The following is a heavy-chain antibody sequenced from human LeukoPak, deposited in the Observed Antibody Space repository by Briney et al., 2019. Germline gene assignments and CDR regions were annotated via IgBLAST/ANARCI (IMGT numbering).Heavy chain of an antibody. CDR1: GYTFTGYY. Sequence: ASVKVSCKASGYTFTGYYMHWVRQAPGQGLEWMGWINPNSGGTNYAQKFQGRVTMTRDTSISTAYMELSRLRSDDTAVYYCARDGGSSGSYLLYYYYYYMDVWGKGTTVTVSS. D-gene: IGHD1-26*01. CDR2: INPNSGGT. CDR3: ARDGGSSGSYLLYYYYYYMDV. V-gene: IGHV1-2*02. J-gene: IGHJ6*03.